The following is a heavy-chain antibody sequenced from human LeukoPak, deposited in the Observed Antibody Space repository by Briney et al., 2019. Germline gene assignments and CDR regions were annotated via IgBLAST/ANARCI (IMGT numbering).Heavy chain of an antibody. CDR1: GFTFSSYG. D-gene: IGHD3-10*01. J-gene: IGHJ4*02. Sequence: PGGSLRLSCAASGFTFSSYGMSWVRQAPGKGLEWVSAISGSGGSTYYADSVKGRFTISRDNSKNTLYLQMNSLRAEDTAVYYCAKVSITMVRGVIKEFDYWGQGTLVTVSP. V-gene: IGHV3-23*01. CDR2: ISGSGGST. CDR3: AKVSITMVRGVIKEFDY.